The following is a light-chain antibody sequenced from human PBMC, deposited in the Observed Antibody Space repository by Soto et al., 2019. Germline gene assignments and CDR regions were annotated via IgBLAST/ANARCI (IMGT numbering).Light chain of an antibody. V-gene: IGKV4-1*01. J-gene: IGKJ2*01. Sequence: DIVMTQSPDSLAVSLGERATIDCKSSQSVLYSSDNNNYLAWYQQKPGQPPKLLIHWASTRESGVPDRFSGSGSGTDITLTISSLQTEDVAVYYCQQYYSTPHTFGQGTKLEIK. CDR3: QQYYSTPHT. CDR2: WAS. CDR1: QSVLYSSDNNNY.